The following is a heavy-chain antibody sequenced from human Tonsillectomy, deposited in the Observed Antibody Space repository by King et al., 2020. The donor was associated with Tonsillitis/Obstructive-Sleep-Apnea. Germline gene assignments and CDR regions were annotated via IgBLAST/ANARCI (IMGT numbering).Heavy chain of an antibody. J-gene: IGHJ5*02. V-gene: IGHV3-7*04. Sequence: VQLVQSGGGLVQPGGSLRLSCAASGFTFSSYWMSWVRQAPGKGLEWVANIKQDGSEKYYVDSVKGRFTSSRDNAKNSLYLQMNSLRAEDTAVYYCARDFPLFGVAHRGWFDPWGQGTLVTVSS. CDR2: IKQDGSEK. CDR1: GFTFSSYW. D-gene: IGHD3-3*01. CDR3: ARDFPLFGVAHRGWFDP.